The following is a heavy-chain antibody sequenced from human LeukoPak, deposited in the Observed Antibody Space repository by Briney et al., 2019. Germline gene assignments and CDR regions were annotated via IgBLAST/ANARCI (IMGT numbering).Heavy chain of an antibody. CDR1: GGSISTYY. CDR2: IYTSGST. J-gene: IGHJ4*02. CDR3: ARLYCSSTSCYPAD. V-gene: IGHV4-4*07. Sequence: PSETPSLTCTVSGGSISTYYWSWIRQPAGKGLEWIGRIYTSGSTNYNPSLKSRVTMSVDTSKNQFSLKLSSVTAADTAVYYCARLYCSSTSCYPADWGQGTLVTVSS. D-gene: IGHD2-2*01.